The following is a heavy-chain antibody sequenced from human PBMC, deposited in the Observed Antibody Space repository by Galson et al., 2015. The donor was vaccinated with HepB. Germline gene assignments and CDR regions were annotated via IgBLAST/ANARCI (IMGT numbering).Heavy chain of an antibody. CDR3: TSDLFGPNFDN. D-gene: IGHD3-16*01. CDR2: IYKDGSRT. CDR1: GFTFSSYW. Sequence: SLRLSCAASGFTFSSYWMHWVRQVPGKGLVWVSRIYKDGSRTAYADSVKGRFTISRDNAKNTLYLQMNNLRAEDTAVYYCTSDLFGPNFDNWGQGTLVTVSS. V-gene: IGHV3-74*01. J-gene: IGHJ4*02.